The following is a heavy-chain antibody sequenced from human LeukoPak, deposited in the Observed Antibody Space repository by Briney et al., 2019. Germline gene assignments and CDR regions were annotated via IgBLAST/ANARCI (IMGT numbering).Heavy chain of an antibody. CDR3: ARGIEASSGWYVIDF. D-gene: IGHD6-19*01. CDR1: GYTFSGCA. CDR2: INAGKGNT. Sequence: GASVKVSCKASGYTFSGCAMHWVRQAPGQRLEWMGWINAGKGNTKYSQKFQGRVTITRDTSASTAYMELNSLRSEDTAVYYCARGIEASSGWYVIDFWGQEPWSPSPQ. V-gene: IGHV1-3*01. J-gene: IGHJ4*01.